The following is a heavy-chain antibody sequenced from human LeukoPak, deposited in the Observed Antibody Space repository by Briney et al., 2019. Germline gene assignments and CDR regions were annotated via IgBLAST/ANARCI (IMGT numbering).Heavy chain of an antibody. Sequence: GGSLRLSCAASGFSFSSYWMSWVRQAPGKGLEWVSYISTRSTSTNYADSVKGRFTMSRDNAKNSVYLQMNSLRAEDTAVYYCVRGHYGMDVWGRGTTVTVSS. CDR3: VRGHYGMDV. V-gene: IGHV3-48*04. J-gene: IGHJ6*02. CDR1: GFSFSSYW. CDR2: ISTRSTST.